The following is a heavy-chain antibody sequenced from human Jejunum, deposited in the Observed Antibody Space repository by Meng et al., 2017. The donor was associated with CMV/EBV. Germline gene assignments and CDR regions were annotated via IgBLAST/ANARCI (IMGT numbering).Heavy chain of an antibody. CDR3: TRGTGPGNY. D-gene: IGHD1-1*01. CDR2: TSAYNTNK. J-gene: IGHJ4*02. V-gene: IGHV1-18*01. CDR1: GYTFTDFG. Sequence: QVQLFQSGTEVKKPGASVKVSCKASGYTFTDFGISWVRQAPGQGLEWMGWTSAYNTNKNYAQKFQDRVTMTTDTSTSTAYMELRNLKSDDTAVYYCTRGTGPGNYWGQGTLVTVSA.